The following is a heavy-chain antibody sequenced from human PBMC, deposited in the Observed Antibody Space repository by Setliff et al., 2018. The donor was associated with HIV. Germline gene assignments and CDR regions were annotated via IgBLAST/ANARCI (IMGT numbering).Heavy chain of an antibody. CDR2: INHPGIT. Sequence: SETLSLTCAVYGGSFSGYYWSWLRQPPGKGLEWIGEINHPGITNYNPSLKSRVTISIDTSKNQFSLKLSPVTAADTAVYYCTRGGAVTTLGIPYYYSFYGMDVWGLGTTVTVSS. D-gene: IGHD4-17*01. V-gene: IGHV4-34*01. J-gene: IGHJ6*02. CDR1: GGSFSGYY. CDR3: TRGGAVTTLGIPYYYSFYGMDV.